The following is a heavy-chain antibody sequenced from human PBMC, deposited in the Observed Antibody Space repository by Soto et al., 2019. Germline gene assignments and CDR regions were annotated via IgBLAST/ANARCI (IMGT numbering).Heavy chain of an antibody. Sequence: VKVSCKASGYTFTSYGISWVRQAPGQGLEWMGWISAYNGNTNYAQKLQGRVTMTTDTSTSTAYMELRSLRSDDTAVYYCARFLVGYCGGVCWFALWGQGTPVTVSA. CDR2: ISAYNGNT. J-gene: IGHJ5*01. CDR1: GYTFTSYG. CDR3: ARFLVGYCGGVCWFAL. D-gene: IGHD2-21*01. V-gene: IGHV1-18*01.